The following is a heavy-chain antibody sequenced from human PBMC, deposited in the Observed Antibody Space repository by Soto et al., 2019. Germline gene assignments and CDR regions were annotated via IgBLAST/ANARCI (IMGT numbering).Heavy chain of an antibody. D-gene: IGHD2-15*01. CDR3: AREGAYCSGGSCYRRSYYYYMDV. CDR2: ISSSGSTI. J-gene: IGHJ6*03. CDR1: GFTFCDYY. V-gene: IGHV3-11*01. Sequence: GGSLRLSCAASGFTFCDYYLSWIRQAPGKGLGWVSYISSSGSTIYYADSVKGRFTISRDNAKNSLYLQMNSLRAEDTAVYYCAREGAYCSGGSCYRRSYYYYMDVWGKGTTVTVSS.